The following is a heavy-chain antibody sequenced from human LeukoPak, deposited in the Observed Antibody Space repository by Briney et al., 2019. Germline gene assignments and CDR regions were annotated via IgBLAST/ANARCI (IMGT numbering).Heavy chain of an antibody. CDR2: IIPIFGTA. V-gene: IGHV1-69*05. CDR1: GGTFSSYA. D-gene: IGHD4-17*01. CDR3: AREEVTTPHYFDY. J-gene: IGHJ4*02. Sequence: SVKVPCKASGGTFSSYAISWVPQAPGQGLEWMGRIIPIFGTANYAQKFQGRVTITTDESTSTAYMELSSRRSEDTAVYHCAREEVTTPHYFDYWGQGTLVTVSS.